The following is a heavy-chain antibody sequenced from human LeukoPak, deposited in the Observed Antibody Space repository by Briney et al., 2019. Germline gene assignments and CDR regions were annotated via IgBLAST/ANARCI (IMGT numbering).Heavy chain of an antibody. Sequence: GESLKISCKGSGYSFTSYWIGWVRQMPGKGLEWMGIIYPGDSDTRYSPSFQGQVTISADKSINTAFVQWSSLKASDTAIYYCARRGLGNGFDPWGQGTLVTVSS. CDR3: ARRGLGNGFDP. CDR2: IYPGDSDT. D-gene: IGHD3/OR15-3a*01. CDR1: GYSFTSYW. J-gene: IGHJ5*02. V-gene: IGHV5-51*01.